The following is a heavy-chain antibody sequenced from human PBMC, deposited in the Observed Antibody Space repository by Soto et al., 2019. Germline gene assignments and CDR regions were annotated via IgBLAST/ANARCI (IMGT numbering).Heavy chain of an antibody. CDR2: IYSSGST. V-gene: IGHV4-59*01. CDR1: GGSISNYY. Sequence: SETLSLTCTVSGGSISNYYWNWIRQSPGKGLEWIGYIYSSGSTHYNPSLQNRVTISIDTSKNQVSLKVNSVTAADTAVYYCASIAVADKIDYWGQGTLVTVSS. CDR3: ASIAVADKIDY. D-gene: IGHD6-19*01. J-gene: IGHJ4*02.